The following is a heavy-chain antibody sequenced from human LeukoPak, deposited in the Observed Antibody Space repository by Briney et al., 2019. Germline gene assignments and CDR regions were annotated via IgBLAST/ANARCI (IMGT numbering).Heavy chain of an antibody. Sequence: SETLSLTCTVSGGSISSTSYYWGWIRQPPGKGLEWIGSIYYSGGTYYSPSLKSRVTISVDTSKNQFSLKLSSVTAADAAVYYCARGYSSGSYYFDYWAREPWSPSPQ. J-gene: IGHJ4*02. D-gene: IGHD6-19*01. CDR2: IYYSGGT. CDR3: ARGYSSGSYYFDY. V-gene: IGHV4-39*01. CDR1: GGSISSTSYY.